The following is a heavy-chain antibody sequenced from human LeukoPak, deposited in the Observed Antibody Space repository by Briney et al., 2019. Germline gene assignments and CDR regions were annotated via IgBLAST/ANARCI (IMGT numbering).Heavy chain of an antibody. CDR2: IKQDGSEE. CDR1: GFTFSNYW. CDR3: ARDRSSGWYHYYFDY. Sequence: GGSLRLSCVVSGFTFSNYWMTWVRQAPGKGLEWVASIKQDGSEEYFVDSVKGRFTISRDNTKNSLYLQMSSLRADDTAVYYCARDRSSGWYHYYFDYWGQGTPVAVSS. V-gene: IGHV3-7*01. D-gene: IGHD6-19*01. J-gene: IGHJ4*02.